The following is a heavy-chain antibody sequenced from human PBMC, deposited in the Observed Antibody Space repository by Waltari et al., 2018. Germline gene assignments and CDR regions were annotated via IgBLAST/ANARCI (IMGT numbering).Heavy chain of an antibody. J-gene: IGHJ4*03. V-gene: IGHV3-7*01. CDR1: GFTFSSSW. Sequence: EVQLVESGGGLVQPGGSLRLSCAASGFTFSSSWMDWVRQAPGTGLEWVANIKEDGSETYYVDSVKGRFIITRHSAKNSLYLQMTSLRVEDTAVYYCSRRLDAWGQGTMVTVSS. CDR2: IKEDGSET. CDR3: SRRLDA.